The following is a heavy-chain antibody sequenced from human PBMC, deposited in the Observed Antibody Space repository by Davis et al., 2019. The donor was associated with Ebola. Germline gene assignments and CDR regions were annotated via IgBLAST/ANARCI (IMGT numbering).Heavy chain of an antibody. CDR3: ARDPCSGGSCGDY. J-gene: IGHJ4*02. Sequence: GESLKISCAASGFIFGAYGMYWVRQAPGKGLEWVALIRYDGSNEYYADSVKGRFTISRDNSKNTLYLQMNSLRTEDTAVYYCARDPCSGGSCGDYWGQGTLVTVSS. CDR1: GFIFGAYG. D-gene: IGHD2-15*01. CDR2: IRYDGSNE. V-gene: IGHV3-30*02.